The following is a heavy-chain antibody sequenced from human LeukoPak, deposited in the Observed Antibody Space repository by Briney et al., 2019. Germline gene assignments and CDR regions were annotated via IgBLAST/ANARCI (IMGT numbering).Heavy chain of an antibody. D-gene: IGHD6-13*01. CDR1: GRSISSSSYS. CDR3: ARQGIAAAGTGDWFDP. CDR2: IYYSRST. Sequence: SETLSLTCTVPGRSISSSSYSWGRISQPPGKGLERLGRIYYSRSTYYNPSLKSRVTISVDTSKNQFSLKLSSVTAADTAVYYCARQGIAAAGTGDWFDPWGQGTLVTVSS. J-gene: IGHJ5*02. V-gene: IGHV4-39*01.